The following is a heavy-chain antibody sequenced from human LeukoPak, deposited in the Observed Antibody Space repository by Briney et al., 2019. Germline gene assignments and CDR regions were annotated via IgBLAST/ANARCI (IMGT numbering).Heavy chain of an antibody. D-gene: IGHD2-15*01. V-gene: IGHV4-61*02. CDR1: GGSISSGSYY. CDR3: ARAHRLVLHYFDS. Sequence: PSQTLSLTCTVSGGSISSGSYYWSWIRQPAGKGLEWIGRIYTSGSTNYNPSLKSRVIISVDTSKNQFSLKLTSVTAADTAVYYCARAHRLVLHYFDSWGQGTLVTVSS. CDR2: IYTSGST. J-gene: IGHJ4*02.